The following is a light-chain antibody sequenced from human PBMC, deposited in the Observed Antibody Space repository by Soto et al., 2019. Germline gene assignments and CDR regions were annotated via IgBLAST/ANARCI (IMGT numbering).Light chain of an antibody. V-gene: IGLV2-14*01. CDR1: SSDVGGYNY. Sequence: QSVLTQPASVSGSPGQSITISCTGTSSDVGGYNYVSWYQQHPGKAPKLMIYEVSNRPSGVSNRFSGSKSGNTASLTISGLQAEDEADYYCSSYTSSTFDGFGTGTKVTVL. J-gene: IGLJ1*01. CDR2: EVS. CDR3: SSYTSSTFDG.